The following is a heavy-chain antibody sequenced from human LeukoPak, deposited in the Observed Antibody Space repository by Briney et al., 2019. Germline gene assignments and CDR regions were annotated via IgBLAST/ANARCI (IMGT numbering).Heavy chain of an antibody. CDR3: ARAVRGRTPLKLGMKWFDP. J-gene: IGHJ5*02. CDR1: GFTFSDYY. Sequence: GGSLRLSCAASGFTFSDYYMSWIRQAPGKGLEWLAYISNSGDTRKYADSVTGRFTISRDNAKNSVFLQMNSLRAEDSGVYYCARAVRGRTPLKLGMKWFDPWGQGTRVTVSS. D-gene: IGHD7-27*01. V-gene: IGHV3-11*01. CDR2: ISNSGDTR.